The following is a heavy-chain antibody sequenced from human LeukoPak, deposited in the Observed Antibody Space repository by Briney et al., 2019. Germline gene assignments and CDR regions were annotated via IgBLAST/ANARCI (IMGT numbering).Heavy chain of an antibody. CDR1: GFTVSRNV. V-gene: IGHV3-66*02. J-gene: IGHJ6*03. Sequence: GGPLRLSCVASGFTVSRNVRSWVRQAPGKGLEWVSLIYSDDRAFYAHSFKVRFTIHRNNSKNTLFLQMSSLKPADTAIYYCARDLAGFQEPRYYYYMDVWGKGTTVTVSS. CDR3: ARDLAGFQEPRYYYYMDV. CDR2: IYSDDRA. D-gene: IGHD1-14*01.